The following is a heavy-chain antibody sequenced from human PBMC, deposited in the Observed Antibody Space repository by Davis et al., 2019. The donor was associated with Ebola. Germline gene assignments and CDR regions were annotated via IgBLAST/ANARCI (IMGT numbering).Heavy chain of an antibody. V-gene: IGHV3-30*03. CDR1: GFTFSSYG. CDR2: ISYDGSNK. D-gene: IGHD4-17*01. Sequence: GGSLRPSCAASGFTFSSYGMHWVRQAPGKGLEWVAVISYDGSNKYYADSVKGRFTISRDNSKNTLYLQMNSLRAEDTAVYYCARKVYGDFFYYYYGMDVWGQGTTVTVSS. J-gene: IGHJ6*02. CDR3: ARKVYGDFFYYYYGMDV.